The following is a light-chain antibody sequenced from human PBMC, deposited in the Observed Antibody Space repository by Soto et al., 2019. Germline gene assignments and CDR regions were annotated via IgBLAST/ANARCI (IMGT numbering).Light chain of an antibody. Sequence: QYALTQPASVSGSPGQSITISCTGTSNNVGAYNYVSWYQQHPGQAPKLMIYDVSNRPSGVSDRFSGSKSGNTASLTISGLQAEDEADYYCYSCSRSSGTRYVFGTGTKVTVL. CDR1: SNNVGAYNY. CDR3: YSCSRSSGTRYV. CDR2: DVS. J-gene: IGLJ1*01. V-gene: IGLV2-14*03.